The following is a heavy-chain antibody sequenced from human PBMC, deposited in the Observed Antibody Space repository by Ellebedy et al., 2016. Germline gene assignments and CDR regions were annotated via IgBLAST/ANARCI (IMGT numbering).Heavy chain of an antibody. CDR1: GGSFSGYY. CDR3: ARGGPRWFGELLAPPFDY. CDR2: INHSGST. D-gene: IGHD3-10*01. V-gene: IGHV4-34*01. Sequence: SETLSLXCAVYGGSFSGYYWSWTRQPPGKGLEWIGEINHSGSTNYNPSLKSRVTISVDTSKNQFSLKLSSVTAADTAVYYCARGGPRWFGELLAPPFDYWGQGTLVTVSS. J-gene: IGHJ4*02.